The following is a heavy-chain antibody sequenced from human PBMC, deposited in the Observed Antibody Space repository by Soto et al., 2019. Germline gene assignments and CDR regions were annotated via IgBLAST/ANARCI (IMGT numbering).Heavy chain of an antibody. CDR1: GGSITSITNHY. CDR3: ARDLRGGSYGMDV. D-gene: IGHD3-10*01. Sequence: QVRLQESGPGLVKPSETLSLTCTVSGGSITSITNHYCSWIRQPPGKGLEWIGYISYSGHTSYNPALKSRVIXSXDXXKHQFSLKLSSVTAADTAVYYCARDLRGGSYGMDVWGQGTTVTVSS. V-gene: IGHV4-59*11. CDR2: ISYSGHT. J-gene: IGHJ6*02.